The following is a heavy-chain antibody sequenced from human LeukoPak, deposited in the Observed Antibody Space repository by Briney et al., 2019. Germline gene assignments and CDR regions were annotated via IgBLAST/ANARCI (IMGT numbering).Heavy chain of an antibody. CDR1: GFTFSSYG. CDR3: ATSSPRNYFDH. V-gene: IGHV3-33*08. Sequence: GGSLRLSCAASGFTFSSYGMHWVRQAPGKGLEWVAVIWYDGSQRYYADSVKGRFIISRDDSQNTIYLQMDSLRAEDTAVYYCATSSPRNYFDHWGQGTLVTVSS. CDR2: IWYDGSQR. J-gene: IGHJ4*02. D-gene: IGHD1-14*01.